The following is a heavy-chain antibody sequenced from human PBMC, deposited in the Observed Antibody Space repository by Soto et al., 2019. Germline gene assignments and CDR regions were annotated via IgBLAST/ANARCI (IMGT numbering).Heavy chain of an antibody. CDR1: GFTFSSYA. J-gene: IGHJ3*02. D-gene: IGHD3-9*01. Sequence: GSLRLSCAASGFTFSSYAMSWVRQAPGKGLEWVSAISGSGGSTYYADSVKGRFTISRDNSKNTLYLQMNSLRAEDTAVYYCAKDAFEGSYDILTGYYPHDAFDIWGQGTMVTVSS. CDR3: AKDAFEGSYDILTGYYPHDAFDI. CDR2: ISGSGGST. V-gene: IGHV3-23*01.